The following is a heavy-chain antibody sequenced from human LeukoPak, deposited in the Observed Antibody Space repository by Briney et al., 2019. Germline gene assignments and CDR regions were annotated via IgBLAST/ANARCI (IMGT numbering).Heavy chain of an antibody. CDR3: ARGYYYSGTYYLSFFDY. V-gene: IGHV3-7*01. Sequence: GGSLRLSCAASGFTFNKYWLTWVRQAPGKGLEWVANINQDDSQIYYLESVEGRFTITRDTDKTSMHLQMNYLRAEDTAVYYCARGYYYSGTYYLSFFDYWGQGTLVTVSS. J-gene: IGHJ4*02. CDR2: INQDDSQI. CDR1: GFTFNKYW. D-gene: IGHD3-10*01.